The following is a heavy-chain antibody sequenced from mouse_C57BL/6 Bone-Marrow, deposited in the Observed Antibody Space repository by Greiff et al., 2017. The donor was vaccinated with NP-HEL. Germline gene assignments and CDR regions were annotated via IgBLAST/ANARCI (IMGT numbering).Heavy chain of an antibody. V-gene: IGHV1-4*01. CDR3: ARNSNYADWYFDV. CDR1: GYTFTSYT. CDR2: INPSSGYT. J-gene: IGHJ1*03. Sequence: VQLQQSGAELARPGASVKMSCKASGYTFTSYTMHWVKQRPGQGLEWIGYINPSSGYTKYNQKFKDKATLTADKSSSTAYMQLSSLTSEDSAVYYCARNSNYADWYFDVWGTGTTVTVSS. D-gene: IGHD2-5*01.